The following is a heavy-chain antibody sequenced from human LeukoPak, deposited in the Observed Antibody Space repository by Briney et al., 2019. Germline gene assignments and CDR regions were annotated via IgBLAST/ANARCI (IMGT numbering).Heavy chain of an antibody. J-gene: IGHJ4*02. CDR3: VKDRREGYNGPDH. CDR2: ISNDESQK. Sequence: PGGSLRLSCVGSGFAFSDFGLHWVRQAPGKGLEWVTLISNDESQKYYVGSVKGRFTISRDSSKNTLYLDMNSLRGEDTAVYYCVKDRREGYNGPDHWGQGTLVTVSS. CDR1: GFAFSDFG. D-gene: IGHD5-24*01. V-gene: IGHV3-30*18.